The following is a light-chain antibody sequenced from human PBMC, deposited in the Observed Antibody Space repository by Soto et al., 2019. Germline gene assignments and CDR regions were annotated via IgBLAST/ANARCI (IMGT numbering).Light chain of an antibody. Sequence: QSALTQPASVSGSPGQSITISCTGTSSDVGAYIYVSWYQQHPGKAPKLMIFEVSDRPSGDSNRFSGSKSGNTASLTISVLQAEDEDDYYCSSYTSSNTLVFGGGTKLTVL. V-gene: IGLV2-14*01. CDR2: EVS. CDR3: SSYTSSNTLV. J-gene: IGLJ2*01. CDR1: SSDVGAYIY.